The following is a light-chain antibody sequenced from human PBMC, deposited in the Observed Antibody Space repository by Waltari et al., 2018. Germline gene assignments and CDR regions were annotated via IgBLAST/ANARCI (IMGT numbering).Light chain of an antibody. V-gene: IGLV5-45*03. CDR1: RCLTVTSYR. Sequence: QAVLTQPSSLSPSPVASAILICSLRRCLTVTSYRIPWYQQQPGSPPRFLLRYKSDVDKQLGSGVPSRFSGSKDPSANAGILLISGLQSEDEADYYCVIWHSSAYVFGSGTKVTVL. CDR2: YKSDVDK. CDR3: VIWHSSAYV. J-gene: IGLJ1*01.